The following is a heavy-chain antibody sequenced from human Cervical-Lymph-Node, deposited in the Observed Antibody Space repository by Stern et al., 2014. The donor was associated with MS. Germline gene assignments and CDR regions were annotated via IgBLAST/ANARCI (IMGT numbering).Heavy chain of an antibody. CDR3: AGGGSIYNSDFDY. J-gene: IGHJ4*02. Sequence: QVQLQESGPGLVKPSETLSLTCTVSGGSISSYYWSWIRQPPGKGLEWIGYIYYSGSTNYNPSLKSRVTISVDTSKNQFSLKLSSVTAADTAVYYCAGGGSIYNSDFDYWGQGTLVTVSS. CDR1: GGSISSYY. D-gene: IGHD5-24*01. V-gene: IGHV4-59*01. CDR2: IYYSGST.